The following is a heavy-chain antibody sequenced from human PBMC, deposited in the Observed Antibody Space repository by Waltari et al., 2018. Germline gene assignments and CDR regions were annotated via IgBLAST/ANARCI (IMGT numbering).Heavy chain of an antibody. D-gene: IGHD6-13*01. J-gene: IGHJ6*02. V-gene: IGHV1-18*01. CDR3: AHSDYRSSWYTMDV. CDR1: GYTFISNG. Sequence: VKLVQSGGEVKKPGASVKVSCKASGYTFISNGISWVRQAPGQGLEWVGGVSGYDGNTKYARKFQGRVSLTADTATNTAYMELTSLTADDTAVYYCAHSDYRSSWYTMDVWGQGTTVSVSS. CDR2: VSGYDGNT.